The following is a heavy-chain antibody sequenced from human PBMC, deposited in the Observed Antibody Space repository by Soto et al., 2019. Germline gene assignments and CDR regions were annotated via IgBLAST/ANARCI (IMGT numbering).Heavy chain of an antibody. V-gene: IGHV1-18*01. CDR2: ISAYNGNT. D-gene: IGHD3-22*01. CDR3: ARDSDPYYYDSSGYYSSY. Sequence: ASVKVSCKASGYTFTSYGISWVRQAPGQGREWMGWISAYNGNTNYTQKLQGRVTMTTDTSTSTAYMELRSLRSDDTAVYYCARDSDPYYYDSSGYYSSYWGQGTLVTVSS. J-gene: IGHJ4*02. CDR1: GYTFTSYG.